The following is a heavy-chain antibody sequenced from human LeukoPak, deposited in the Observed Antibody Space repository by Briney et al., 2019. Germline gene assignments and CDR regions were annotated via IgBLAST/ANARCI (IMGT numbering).Heavy chain of an antibody. CDR2: IDPNSGGT. V-gene: IGHV1-2*02. CDR1: GYNFNGYF. CDR3: ARGRENYYDSSGYGY. D-gene: IGHD3-22*01. Sequence: ASVKVSCRASGYNFNGYFLHWLRQGPGQGPEWMGWIDPNSGGTIYAQKFQGRVTMTRDTSISTAYMELTRLRSDDTAVYYCARGRENYYDSSGYGYWGQGTLVTVSS. J-gene: IGHJ4*02.